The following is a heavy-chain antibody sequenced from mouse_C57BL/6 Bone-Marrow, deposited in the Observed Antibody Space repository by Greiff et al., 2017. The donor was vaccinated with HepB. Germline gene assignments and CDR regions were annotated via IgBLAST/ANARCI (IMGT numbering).Heavy chain of an antibody. D-gene: IGHD2-5*01. Sequence: QVQLQQPGAELVKPGASVKLSCKASGYTFTSYWMHWVKQRPGRGLEWIGRIDPNSGGTKYNEKFKSKATLTVDKPSSTAYMQLSSLTSEDSAVYYWARGVYYSNYAWYFDVWGTGTTVTVSS. J-gene: IGHJ1*03. CDR2: IDPNSGGT. CDR1: GYTFTSYW. V-gene: IGHV1-72*01. CDR3: ARGVYYSNYAWYFDV.